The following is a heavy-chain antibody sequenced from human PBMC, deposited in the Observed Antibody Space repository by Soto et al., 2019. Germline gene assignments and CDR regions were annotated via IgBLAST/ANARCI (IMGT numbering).Heavy chain of an antibody. D-gene: IGHD5-12*01. V-gene: IGHV4-39*01. Sequence: SETLSLTCTVSGGSISGSSFYWGWIRQPPGKGLEWIGSISYSGFTYYNPSLKSRVTISVDTSKNQFSLKLSSVTAADTAVYYCASQEMATKNVDAFDIWGQGTMVTVSS. CDR3: ASQEMATKNVDAFDI. CDR2: ISYSGFT. CDR1: GGSISGSSFY. J-gene: IGHJ3*02.